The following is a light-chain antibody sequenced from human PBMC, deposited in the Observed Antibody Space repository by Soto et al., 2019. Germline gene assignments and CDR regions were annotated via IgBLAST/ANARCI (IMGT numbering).Light chain of an antibody. CDR3: QQYSNWPPVT. J-gene: IGKJ4*02. V-gene: IGKV3-15*01. CDR1: QSVSIN. CDR2: GAS. Sequence: EIVLTQSPATLSLSPGERATLSCRASQSVSINLAWYQQKPGQAPRLLIYGASTRATGIPARFSGSGSGTEFTLTISSLQSEDFAVYYCQQYSNWPPVTFGGGTKVDIK.